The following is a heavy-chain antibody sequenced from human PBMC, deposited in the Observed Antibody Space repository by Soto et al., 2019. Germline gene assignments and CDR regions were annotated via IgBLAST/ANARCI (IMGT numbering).Heavy chain of an antibody. D-gene: IGHD4-17*01. CDR2: IYPDDSDI. CDR1: RYRFTNYW. J-gene: IGHJ4*01. Sequence: LGESLKISCKGSRYRFTNYWIGWVRQIPGKGLEWMGIIYPDDSDIRYSPSFQGQVTISADKSISTAYLQWSSLKASDTAMYYCARWAERVTTPHFDYWGQGTLVTVS. V-gene: IGHV5-51*01. CDR3: ARWAERVTTPHFDY.